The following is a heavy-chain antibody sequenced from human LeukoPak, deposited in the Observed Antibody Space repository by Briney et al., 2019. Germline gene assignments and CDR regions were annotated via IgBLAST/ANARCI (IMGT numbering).Heavy chain of an antibody. CDR1: GFTFDDYA. V-gene: IGHV3-9*01. Sequence: GGSLRLSCAASGFTFDDYAMHWVRQAPGKGLEWASGISWNSGSIGYADSVKGRFTISRDNAKNSLYLQMNSLRAEDTAVYYCARAEGAVAVYFDYWGQGTLVTVSS. CDR3: ARAEGAVAVYFDY. D-gene: IGHD6-19*01. CDR2: ISWNSGSI. J-gene: IGHJ4*02.